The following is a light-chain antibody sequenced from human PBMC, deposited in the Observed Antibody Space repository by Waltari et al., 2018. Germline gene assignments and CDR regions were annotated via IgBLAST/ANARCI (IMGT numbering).Light chain of an antibody. Sequence: QSALSQPASVSGSPGQSITISCSGSRSDIGGYDYVSWYQQHPGKAPKPLIYDVNKRPSGVLLRFSGSKFGLPASLPISGLQAGDEADYYGDSYASENILLFGGGTKVTVL. CDR2: DVN. J-gene: IGLJ2*01. V-gene: IGLV2-14*01. CDR3: DSYASENILL. CDR1: RSDIGGYDY.